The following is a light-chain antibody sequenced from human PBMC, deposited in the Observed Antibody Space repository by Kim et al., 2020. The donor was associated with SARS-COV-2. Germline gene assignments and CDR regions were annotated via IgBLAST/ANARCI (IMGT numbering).Light chain of an antibody. V-gene: IGKV3-11*01. CDR2: DTS. CDR3: LQRWRWPLT. CDR1: QSVVTD. J-gene: IGKJ4*01. Sequence: EILLTQSPVTLSLSTGERAALSCRASQSVVTDLAWYQQKPGQPPRLLIYDTSNRASGIPARFSGSGSGTDFTLTISSLEPEDVAIYYCLQRWRWPLTFGGGTKVEI.